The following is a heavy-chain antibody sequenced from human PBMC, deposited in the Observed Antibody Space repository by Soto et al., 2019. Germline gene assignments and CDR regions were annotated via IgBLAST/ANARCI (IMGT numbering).Heavy chain of an antibody. Sequence: ASVKVSCKASGYTFNRHGISWVRQAPGQGLEWMGWISCYNGDTHYAQKLQGRVTMTRDTSASTVYMELRSLRSDDTAVYYCARESPYRYYFDYWGQGTLVTVSS. CDR1: GYTFNRHG. V-gene: IGHV1-18*01. CDR2: ISCYNGDT. J-gene: IGHJ4*02. CDR3: ARESPYRYYFDY.